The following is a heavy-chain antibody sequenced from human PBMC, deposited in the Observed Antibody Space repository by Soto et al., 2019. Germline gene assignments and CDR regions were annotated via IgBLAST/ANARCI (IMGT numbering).Heavy chain of an antibody. V-gene: IGHV1-46*01. CDR3: VRGYCTTSPCSGDFQF. J-gene: IGHJ1*01. CDR2: IHPSGDT. Sequence: QVQLVQSGAELKKPGASVKVACKASGYKFTTYFIHWVRQAPGQGLEWMGMIHPSGDTGYAQKFRGRVTMTIYTSTTTAYMELRNLTSEDTAVYFSVRGYCTTSPCSGDFQFWGQGTLVTVSS. D-gene: IGHD2-15*01. CDR1: GYKFTTYF.